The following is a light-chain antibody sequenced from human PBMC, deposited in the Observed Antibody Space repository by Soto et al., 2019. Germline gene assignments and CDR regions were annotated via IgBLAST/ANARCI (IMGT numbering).Light chain of an antibody. J-gene: IGLJ1*01. V-gene: IGLV3-21*02. CDR2: DDF. CDR3: QVWDSGSDHYV. CDR1: DIGSKS. Sequence: SYELAQPPSVSVAPGQTAKISYGGDDIGSKSVHWYRQRPGQAPVLVVFDDFDRPSAIPERFSGSNSGNTATLTISRVEAGDEADYYCQVWDSGSDHYVFGTGTKLTVL.